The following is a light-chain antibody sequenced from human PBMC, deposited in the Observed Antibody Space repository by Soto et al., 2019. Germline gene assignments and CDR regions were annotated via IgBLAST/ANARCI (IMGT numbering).Light chain of an antibody. J-gene: IGKJ2*01. CDR3: QQFNNDLYT. CDR2: KAS. CDR1: QNINKW. Sequence: DIQLTQSPSTLSASVGDRVTITCRASQNINKWLAWHQLRPGKAPKLLIYKASILENGVPLRFSGSESGTEFTLTISSLQPDDIGSYYCQQFNNDLYTFGQGTTLKI. V-gene: IGKV1-5*03.